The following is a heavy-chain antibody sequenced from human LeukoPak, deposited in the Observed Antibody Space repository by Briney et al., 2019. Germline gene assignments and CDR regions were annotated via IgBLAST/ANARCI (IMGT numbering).Heavy chain of an antibody. J-gene: IGHJ4*02. D-gene: IGHD6-19*01. CDR2: IIPIFGTA. CDR1: GGTFSSYA. Sequence: SVKVTCTASGGTFSSYAISWVRQAPGQGLEWMGGIIPIFGTANYAQKFQGRVTITADESTSTAYMELSSLRSEDTAVYYCAANSVAGRNYFDYWGQGTLVTVSS. CDR3: AANSVAGRNYFDY. V-gene: IGHV1-69*13.